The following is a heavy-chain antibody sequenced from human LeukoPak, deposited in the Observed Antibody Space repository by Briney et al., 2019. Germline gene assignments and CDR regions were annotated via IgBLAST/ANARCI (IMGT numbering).Heavy chain of an antibody. Sequence: KSGGSLRLSCAASGFIFSDYYMSWIRQAPGKGLEWVSYISSSGGTIYYADSVKGRFTISRDNARNSLFLQMNSLRAEDTAVYYCARETPDSSSWTDFDYWGQGTLVTVSA. J-gene: IGHJ4*02. CDR2: ISSSGGTI. V-gene: IGHV3-11*04. D-gene: IGHD6-13*01. CDR1: GFIFSDYY. CDR3: ARETPDSSSWTDFDY.